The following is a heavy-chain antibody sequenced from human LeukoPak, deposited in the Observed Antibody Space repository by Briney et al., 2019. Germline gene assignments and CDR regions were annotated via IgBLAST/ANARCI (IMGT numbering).Heavy chain of an antibody. V-gene: IGHV3-30-3*01. CDR2: ISYDGSNK. CDR3: ARDRGYCSSTSCRYYYYGMDV. D-gene: IGHD2-2*01. Sequence: TGGSLRLSCAASGFTFSSYAMHWVRQAPGKGLEWVAVISYDGSNKYYADSVKGRFTISRDNSKNRLYLQMNSLRAEDTAVYYCARDRGYCSSTSCRYYYYGMDVWGQGTTVIVSS. J-gene: IGHJ6*02. CDR1: GFTFSSYA.